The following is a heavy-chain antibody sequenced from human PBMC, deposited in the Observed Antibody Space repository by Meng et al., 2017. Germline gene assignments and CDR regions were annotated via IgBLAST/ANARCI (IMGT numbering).Heavy chain of an antibody. D-gene: IGHD6-6*01. CDR3: ARRRGGSSDWFDP. J-gene: IGHJ5*02. CDR1: GGFFSGYY. V-gene: IGHV4-34*01. Sequence: QVQLQQWGAGLLKPSETLSLTCAVYGGFFSGYYWSWIRQPPGKGLEWIGEINHSGSTNYNQSLKSRVTISVDTSKNQFSLKLSSVTAADTAVYYCARRRGGSSDWFDPWGQGTLVTVSS. CDR2: INHSGST.